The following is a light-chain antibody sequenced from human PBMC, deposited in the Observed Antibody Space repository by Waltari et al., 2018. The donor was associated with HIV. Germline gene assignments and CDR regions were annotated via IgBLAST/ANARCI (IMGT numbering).Light chain of an antibody. J-gene: IGLJ3*02. Sequence: AVTQPASVSGLPGQSTTISCTGGDSDFGLYNFVSWYQQHSGKPPRRILYDVDSRAAGVSDRFSGSMSGNTASLTISGLRAEDEAHYYCASFTGDSTVMFGGGTEVTVL. V-gene: IGLV2-14*03. CDR1: DSDFGLYNF. CDR2: DVD. CDR3: ASFTGDSTVM.